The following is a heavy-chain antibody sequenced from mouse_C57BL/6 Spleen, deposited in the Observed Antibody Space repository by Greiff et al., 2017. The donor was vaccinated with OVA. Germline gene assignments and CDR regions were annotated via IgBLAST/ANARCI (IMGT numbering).Heavy chain of an antibody. Sequence: QVQLQQPGAELVMPGASVKLSCKASGYTFTSYWMHWVKQRPGQGLEWIGEIDPSDSYTNYNQKFKGKSTLTVDKSSSTAYMQLSSLTSEDSAVYYCARPLITTVVADWYFDVWGTGTTVTASS. J-gene: IGHJ1*03. CDR3: ARPLITTVVADWYFDV. D-gene: IGHD1-1*01. V-gene: IGHV1-69*01. CDR2: IDPSDSYT. CDR1: GYTFTSYW.